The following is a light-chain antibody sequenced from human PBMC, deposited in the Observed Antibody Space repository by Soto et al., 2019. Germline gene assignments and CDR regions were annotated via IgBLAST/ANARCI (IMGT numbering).Light chain of an antibody. V-gene: IGKV3-15*01. CDR2: EAS. CDR3: QQYKNWPPIN. J-gene: IGKJ5*01. CDR1: QSVARK. Sequence: EIVFSHSPVTLSLSPGEMATLSCSASQSVARKLAWYQQKPGQAPRLLIHEASIRATGIPARFSGSGSGTEFTLTISSLQSEDFAVYYCQQYKNWPPINFGQGTRLEI.